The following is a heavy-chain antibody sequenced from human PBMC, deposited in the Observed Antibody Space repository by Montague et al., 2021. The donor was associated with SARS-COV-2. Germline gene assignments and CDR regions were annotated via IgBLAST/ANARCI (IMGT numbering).Heavy chain of an antibody. CDR3: ARILVAAAGSPFDP. D-gene: IGHD6-13*01. J-gene: IGHJ5*02. CDR2: IDWDDDK. Sequence: PALVKPTQTLTLTCTFSGCSLSTSGMCVSWNRQPPGKALEWLARIDWDDDKYYSTSLKTRLTISKDTSKNQVVLTMTNMDPVDTATYYCARILVAAAGSPFDPWGQGTLVTVSS. CDR1: GCSLSTSGMC. V-gene: IGHV2-70*11.